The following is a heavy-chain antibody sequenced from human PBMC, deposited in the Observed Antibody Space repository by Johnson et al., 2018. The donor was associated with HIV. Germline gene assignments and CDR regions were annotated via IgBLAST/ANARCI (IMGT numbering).Heavy chain of an antibody. V-gene: IGHV3-30*18. CDR2: ISYDGSNK. D-gene: IGHD3-16*01. J-gene: IGHJ3*02. CDR1: GFTFSSYG. CDR3: AKDGGVDI. Sequence: VQLVESGGGVVQPGRSLRLSCAASGFTFSSYGMHWVRQAPGKGLEWVAVISYDGSNKYYADSVKGRFTISRDNSKNTLYLQMNSLRAEDTAVYYCAKDGGVDIWGQGTMVTVSS.